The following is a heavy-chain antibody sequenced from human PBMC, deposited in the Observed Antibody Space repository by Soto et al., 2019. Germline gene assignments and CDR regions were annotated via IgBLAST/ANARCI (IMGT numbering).Heavy chain of an antibody. D-gene: IGHD5-18*01. CDR3: ARHRYSYGVYYFDY. V-gene: IGHV4-61*08. CDR1: GGSISSGGYY. J-gene: IGHJ4*02. Sequence: SETLSLTCTVSGGSISSGGYYWSWIRQHPGKGLEWIGYIYYSRSTNYNPSLTSRVTISVDTSKNQFSLKLSSVTAADTAVYYCARHRYSYGVYYFDYWGQGTLVTVSS. CDR2: IYYSRST.